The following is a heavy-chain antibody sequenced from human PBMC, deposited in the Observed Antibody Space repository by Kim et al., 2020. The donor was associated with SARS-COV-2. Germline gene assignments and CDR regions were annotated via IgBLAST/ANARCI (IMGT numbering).Heavy chain of an antibody. J-gene: IGHJ5*01. CDR1: RFTFVDYA. Sequence: GGSLRLSCKASRFTFVDYAISWVRQAPGKGLEWVGFIRTTSYGGTAEYAASVKGRFTISRDDYETIAYLQMDSLKPEDTGVYFCTRWGYCGRGRCYSELDSWGQGTLVTVSS. CDR3: TRWGYCGRGRCYSELDS. CDR2: IRTTSYGGTA. V-gene: IGHV3-49*04. D-gene: IGHD2-15*01.